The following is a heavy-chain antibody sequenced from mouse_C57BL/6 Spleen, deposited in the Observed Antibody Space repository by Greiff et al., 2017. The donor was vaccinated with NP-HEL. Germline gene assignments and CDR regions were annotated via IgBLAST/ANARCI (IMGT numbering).Heavy chain of an antibody. CDR3: AIGYYGSSPFAY. J-gene: IGHJ3*01. V-gene: IGHV1-64*01. CDR1: GYTFTSYW. Sequence: QVQLQQPGAELVKPGASVKLSCKASGYTFTSYWMHWVKQRPGQGLEWIGMIHPNSGSTNYNEKFKSKATLTVDKSSSTAYMQLSSLTSEDSAVYYCAIGYYGSSPFAYWGQGTLVTVSA. D-gene: IGHD1-1*01. CDR2: IHPNSGST.